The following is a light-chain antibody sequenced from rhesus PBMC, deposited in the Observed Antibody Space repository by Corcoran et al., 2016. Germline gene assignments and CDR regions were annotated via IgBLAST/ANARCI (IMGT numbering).Light chain of an antibody. Sequence: DIQMTQSPSSLSASVGDRVTIPCRASQGITTYLNWYHQKQGNPPKRLIYKITSLESGVPSRFSGSGSWTAVTITLSSLQPEDLATYYCLQYNSVPYSFGQGTKVEI. CDR2: KIT. V-gene: IGKV1-43*02. CDR3: LQYNSVPYS. CDR1: QGITTY. J-gene: IGKJ2*01.